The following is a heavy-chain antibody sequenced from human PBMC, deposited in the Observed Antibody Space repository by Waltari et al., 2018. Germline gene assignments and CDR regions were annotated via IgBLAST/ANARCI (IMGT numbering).Heavy chain of an antibody. V-gene: IGHV3-9*01. J-gene: IGHJ4*02. CDR3: AKDKEGWSSFDY. Sequence: EVQLVESGGGLVQPGRSLRLSCAASGFNFNDYAMHWVRQAPGKGVGWVSGISWNSGVIAYADSGKGRFTSSRDNAKNSLYLQMNSLRAEDTALYYCAKDKEGWSSFDYGGQGALVTVSS. D-gene: IGHD6-19*01. CDR1: GFNFNDYA. CDR2: ISWNSGVI.